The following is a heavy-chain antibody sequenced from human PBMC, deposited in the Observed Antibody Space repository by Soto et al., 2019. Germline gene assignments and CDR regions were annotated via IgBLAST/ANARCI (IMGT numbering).Heavy chain of an antibody. D-gene: IGHD1-26*01. CDR1: GYSFTSYW. CDR3: ARQQVGATREGYYYYGMDV. Sequence: GESLKISCKGSGYSFTSYWIGWVRQMPGKGLEWMGIIYPGDSDTRYSPSFQGQVTISADKSISTAYLQWSSLKASDTAMYYCARQQVGATREGYYYYGMDVWGQGTTVTVSS. V-gene: IGHV5-51*01. J-gene: IGHJ6*02. CDR2: IYPGDSDT.